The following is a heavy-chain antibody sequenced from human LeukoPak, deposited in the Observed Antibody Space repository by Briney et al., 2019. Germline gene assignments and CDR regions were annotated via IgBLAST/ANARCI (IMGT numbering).Heavy chain of an antibody. J-gene: IGHJ4*02. V-gene: IGHV3-21*01. CDR1: GFTFSDYW. CDR3: ASDTYSSYDY. Sequence: GGSLRLSCAASGFTFSDYWMDWVRQAPGKGLEWVSSISSSSSYIYYAESVKGRFTISRDNAKNSLYLQMNSLRAEDTAVYYCASDTYSSYDYWGQGTLVTVSS. CDR2: ISSSSSYI. D-gene: IGHD6-6*01.